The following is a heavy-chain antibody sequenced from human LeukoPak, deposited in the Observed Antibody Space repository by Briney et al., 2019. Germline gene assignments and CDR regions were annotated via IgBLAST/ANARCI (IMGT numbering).Heavy chain of an antibody. CDR2: ISYDGSNK. V-gene: IGHV3-30*18. D-gene: IGHD5-12*01. Sequence: GGSLRLSCAASRFTFSSYGMHWVRQAPGKGLEWVAVISYDGSNKYYADSVKGRFTISRDNSKNTLYLQMNSLRAEDTAVYYCAKDRAGSGYDPSCLDYWGQGTLVTVSS. J-gene: IGHJ4*02. CDR1: RFTFSSYG. CDR3: AKDRAGSGYDPSCLDY.